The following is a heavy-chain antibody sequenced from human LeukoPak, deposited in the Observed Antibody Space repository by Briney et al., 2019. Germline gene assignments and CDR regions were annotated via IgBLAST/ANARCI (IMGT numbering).Heavy chain of an antibody. CDR3: ARDRNSGSSLDI. D-gene: IGHD6-6*01. J-gene: IGHJ3*02. Sequence: ASVKVSCKASGYTFTSYYMHWVRQAPGQGLEWMGIINPSVSSTSYAQKFQGRVTMTGDTSTSTIYMELSSLRSEDTAVYYCARDRNSGSSLDIWGQGTMLTVSS. CDR2: INPSVSST. CDR1: GYTFTSYY. V-gene: IGHV1-46*01.